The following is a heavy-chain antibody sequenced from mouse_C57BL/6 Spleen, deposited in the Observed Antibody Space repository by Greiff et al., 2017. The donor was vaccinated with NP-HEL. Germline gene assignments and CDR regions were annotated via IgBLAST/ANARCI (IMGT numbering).Heavy chain of an antibody. CDR2: ISSGGSYT. D-gene: IGHD1-2*01. J-gene: IGHJ2*01. V-gene: IGHV5-6*01. Sequence: EVQVVESGGDLVKPGGSLKLSCAASGFTFSSYGMSWVRQTPDKRLEWVATISSGGSYTYYPDSVKGRFTISRDNAKNTLYLQMSSLKSEDTAMYYCARRGGTTAPDYWGQGTTLTVSS. CDR3: ARRGGTTAPDY. CDR1: GFTFSSYG.